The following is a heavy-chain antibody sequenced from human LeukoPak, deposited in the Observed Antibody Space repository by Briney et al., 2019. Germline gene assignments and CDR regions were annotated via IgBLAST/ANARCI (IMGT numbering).Heavy chain of an antibody. V-gene: IGHV3-30-3*01. Sequence: GRSLRLSCAASGFTFSSYAMHWVRQAPGKGLEWVAVISYDGSNKYYADSVKGRFTVSRDNSKNTLYLQMNSLRAEDTAVYYCAKAYSSGLYTPPTDAFDIWGQGTMVTVSS. J-gene: IGHJ3*02. D-gene: IGHD6-19*01. CDR2: ISYDGSNK. CDR3: AKAYSSGLYTPPTDAFDI. CDR1: GFTFSSYA.